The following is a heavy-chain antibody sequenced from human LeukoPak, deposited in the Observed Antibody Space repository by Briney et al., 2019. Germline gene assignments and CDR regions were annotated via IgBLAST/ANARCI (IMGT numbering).Heavy chain of an antibody. V-gene: IGHV4-38-2*02. D-gene: IGHD6-19*01. CDR2: IYHSGST. CDR3: ATSGWFSPRWFDP. J-gene: IGHJ5*02. Sequence: SETLSLTCTVSGYSISSGYYWGWIRQSPGKGLEWIGSIYHSGSTYYTPSLKSRVTISIDTSKNQFSLKLSSVTAADTAVYYCATSGWFSPRWFDPWGQGTLVTVSS. CDR1: GYSISSGYY.